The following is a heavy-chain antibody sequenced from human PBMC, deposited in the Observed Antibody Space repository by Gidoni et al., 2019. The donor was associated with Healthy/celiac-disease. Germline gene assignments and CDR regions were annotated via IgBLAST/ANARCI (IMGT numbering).Heavy chain of an antibody. CDR1: GFTFSDYY. V-gene: IGHV3-11*01. Sequence: QVQLVEAGGGLVKPGGSLRRSCAASGFTFSDYYMSWIRQDPGKGLELVSYIRSSGSTIYYADSVKGRFTISRDNAKNSLYLQMNSLRAEDTAVYYCARDRRAAAKYGMDVWGQGTTVTVSS. J-gene: IGHJ6*02. CDR2: IRSSGSTI. D-gene: IGHD6-13*01. CDR3: ARDRRAAAKYGMDV.